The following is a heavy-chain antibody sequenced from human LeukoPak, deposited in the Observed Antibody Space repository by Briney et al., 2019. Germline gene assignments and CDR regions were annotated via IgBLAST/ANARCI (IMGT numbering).Heavy chain of an antibody. CDR2: IYSGGST. CDR1: GFTVSSNY. J-gene: IGHJ6*03. V-gene: IGHV3-66*01. Sequence: PGGSLRLSCAASGFTVSSNYMSWVRQAPGKGLEWVSVIYSGGSTYYADSVKGRFTISRDNSKNTLDLQMNSLRAEDTAVYYCARYYDSSGYYFNYYYMGVWGKGTTVTVSS. D-gene: IGHD3-22*01. CDR3: ARYYDSSGYYFNYYYMGV.